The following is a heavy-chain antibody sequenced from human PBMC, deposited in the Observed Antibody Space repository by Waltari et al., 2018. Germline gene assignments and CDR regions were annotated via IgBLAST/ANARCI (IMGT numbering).Heavy chain of an antibody. CDR1: GLTFRSYW. Sequence: EVQLVESGGGLVQPGGSLRLSCAASGLTFRSYWMSWVRQAPGKGLEWVANIKKDGSEKYYVDSVKGRFTISRDNAKNSLYLQMNSLRAEDTAVYYCARDRGSQYFFDYWGQGTLVTVSS. CDR2: IKKDGSEK. V-gene: IGHV3-7*01. CDR3: ARDRGSQYFFDY. J-gene: IGHJ4*02. D-gene: IGHD5-12*01.